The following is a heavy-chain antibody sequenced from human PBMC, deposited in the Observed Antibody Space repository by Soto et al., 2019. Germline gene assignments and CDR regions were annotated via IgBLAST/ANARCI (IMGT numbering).Heavy chain of an antibody. CDR1: GFTFTNAW. V-gene: IGHV3-15*01. D-gene: IGHD3-9*01. J-gene: IGHJ4*02. CDR2: VKSKTDGGTT. CDR3: TNDRYN. Sequence: EVQLVESGGGLVKPGGSLRLSCAASGFTFTNAWMSWVRQAPGKGLEWVGRVKSKTDGGTTDYTAPLKGRFTISRDDSKNTLYLQMNSLKTADTAVYYCTNDRYNWGQGSLVTVSS.